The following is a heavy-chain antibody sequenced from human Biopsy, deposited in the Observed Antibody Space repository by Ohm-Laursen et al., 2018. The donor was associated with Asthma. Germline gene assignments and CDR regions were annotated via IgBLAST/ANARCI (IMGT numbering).Heavy chain of an antibody. V-gene: IGHV4-59*07. D-gene: IGHD2-21*02. J-gene: IGHJ4*02. CDR1: GVSISSDY. CDR3: ARGISRVTGLFDHFDS. CDR2: IYYSGST. Sequence: SDTLSLTCTVPGVSISSDYWSWIRQPPGKGLEWIGHIYYSGSTNYQPSLKSRVTISVDTSKNQFSLKLRSVTAADAAVYYCARGISRVTGLFDHFDSWGQGTLVTVSS.